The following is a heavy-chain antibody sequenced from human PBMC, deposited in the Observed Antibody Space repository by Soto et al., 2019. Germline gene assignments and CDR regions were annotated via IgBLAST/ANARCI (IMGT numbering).Heavy chain of an antibody. D-gene: IGHD3-9*01. CDR1: GGTFSSYA. Sequence: QVQLVQSGAEVKKPGSSVKVSCKASGGTFSSYAISWVRQAPGQGLEWMGGIIPIFGTANYAQKFQGRVTMTADESTSTAYMELSSLRSEDTAVYYCARGGDILTGYRYYYDYGMDVWGQGTTVTVSS. CDR2: IIPIFGTA. CDR3: ARGGDILTGYRYYYDYGMDV. J-gene: IGHJ6*02. V-gene: IGHV1-69*01.